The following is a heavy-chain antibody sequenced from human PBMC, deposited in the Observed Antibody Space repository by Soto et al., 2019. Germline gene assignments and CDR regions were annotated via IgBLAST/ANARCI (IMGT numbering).Heavy chain of an antibody. CDR1: GFVFNMYW. V-gene: IGHV3-74*01. CDR3: VRGPRPSSVGTGAF. D-gene: IGHD3-10*01. J-gene: IGHJ4*02. CDR2: ISDDGSRI. Sequence: EVQLVQSGGGLVQPGGSVRLSCAASGFVFNMYWMHWVRQAPGKGLERVSRISDDGSRIHYADSVKGRFSISRDNAQNILFLEMTALRDDDTAVYYCVRGPRPSSVGTGAFWGQGSPVTVSS.